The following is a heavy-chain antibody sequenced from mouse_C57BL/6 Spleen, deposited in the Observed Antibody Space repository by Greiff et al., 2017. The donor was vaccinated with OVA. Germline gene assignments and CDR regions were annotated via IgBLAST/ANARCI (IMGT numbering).Heavy chain of an antibody. CDR1: GFTFSSYA. CDR3: ARDTYYGNYRKSVYFDV. D-gene: IGHD2-10*01. Sequence: DVMLVESGGGLVKPGGSLKLSCAASGFTFSSYAMSWVRQTPEKRLEWVATISDGGSYTYYPDNVKGRFTISRDNAKNNLYLQMSHLKSEDTAMYYCARDTYYGNYRKSVYFDVWGTGTTVTVSS. CDR2: ISDGGSYT. V-gene: IGHV5-4*01. J-gene: IGHJ1*03.